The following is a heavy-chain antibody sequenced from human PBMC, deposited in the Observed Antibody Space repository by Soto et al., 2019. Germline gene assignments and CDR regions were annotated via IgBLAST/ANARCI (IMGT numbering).Heavy chain of an antibody. V-gene: IGHV1-46*02. CDR2: IIPGGVNK. D-gene: IGHD4-4*01. J-gene: IGHJ5*02. CDR3: DTEHSRHDQVSCFEP. Sequence: GVSVKVSSEALRYGFKGHYRHSVRQAPGQGLEWMGTIIPGGVNKAYAQKFQGRVTMTSDTSTSTVYMELTSLTSEDTAIFYCDTEHSRHDQVSCFEPRRKGTPVP. CDR1: RYGFKGHY.